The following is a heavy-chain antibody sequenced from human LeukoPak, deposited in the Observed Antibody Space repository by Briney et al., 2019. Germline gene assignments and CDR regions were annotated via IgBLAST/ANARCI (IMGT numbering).Heavy chain of an antibody. Sequence: ASVKVSCKASGYTFSNYGITWARQAPGQGLEYMGWISAADGTTNYAQKVQGRVTMTTDTSTSTAYMELRSLRSDDTAVYYCARCGAAVTTHFSHWGQGTLVTVSS. CDR2: ISAADGTT. CDR1: GYTFSNYG. J-gene: IGHJ4*02. CDR3: ARCGAAVTTHFSH. V-gene: IGHV1-18*01. D-gene: IGHD4-17*01.